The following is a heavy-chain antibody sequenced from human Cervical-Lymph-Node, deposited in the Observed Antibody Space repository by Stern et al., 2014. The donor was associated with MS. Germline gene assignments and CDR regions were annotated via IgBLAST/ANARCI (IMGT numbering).Heavy chain of an antibody. Sequence: QVQLVESGPEVKKPGSSVKVSCKASGGTFSNYAVSWVRQAPGQGLEWMGGLIIIFDSANYAQKFQDRVTIAADESASTAYMELSSLRSEDTAVYYCARASDRSGYCPEYFQYWGQGTPVTVSS. CDR2: LIIIFDSA. CDR3: ARASDRSGYCPEYFQY. J-gene: IGHJ1*01. V-gene: IGHV1-69*01. D-gene: IGHD3-22*01. CDR1: GGTFSNYA.